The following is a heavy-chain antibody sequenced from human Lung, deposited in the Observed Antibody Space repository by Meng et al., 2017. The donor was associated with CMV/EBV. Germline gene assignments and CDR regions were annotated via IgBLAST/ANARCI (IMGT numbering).Heavy chain of an antibody. V-gene: IGHV1-69*05. CDR2: IIPTFATA. J-gene: IGHJ4*02. CDR3: ARPFRPGYGHPGFDF. Sequence: SXXVSXKASGGDFYNFGISWIRQAPGQGHQWMGRIIPTFATAHYARGFKGKITISTDGPTTTAFMEISGLTSDDTAVYYWARPFRPGYGHPGFDFWGQGTLVTVSS. D-gene: IGHD3/OR15-3a*01. CDR1: GGDFYNFG.